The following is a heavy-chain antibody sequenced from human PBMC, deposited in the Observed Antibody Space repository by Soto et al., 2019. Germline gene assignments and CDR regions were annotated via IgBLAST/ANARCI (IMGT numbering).Heavy chain of an antibody. D-gene: IGHD2-2*01. V-gene: IGHV3-21*01. Sequence: EVQLVESGGGLVKPGGSLRLSCAASGFTFSSYSMNWVRQAPGKGLEWVSSISSSSSYIYNADSVKGRFTISRDNAKNSLYLQMNSLRAEDTAVYYCARDGVVVVPAAMRANYYYYYYMDVWGKGTTVTVSS. CDR1: GFTFSSYS. CDR3: ARDGVVVVPAAMRANYYYYYYMDV. CDR2: ISSSSSYI. J-gene: IGHJ6*03.